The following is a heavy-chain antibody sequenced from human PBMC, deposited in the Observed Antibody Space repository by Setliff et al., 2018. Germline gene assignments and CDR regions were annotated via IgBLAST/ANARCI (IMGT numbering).Heavy chain of an antibody. D-gene: IGHD1-26*01. CDR1: GGSISSSSYY. CDR3: ARGGDSGSYFLANHDAFDI. V-gene: IGHV4-39*07. Sequence: NPSETLSLTCTVSGGSISSSSYYWGWIRQPPGKGLEWIGSIYYSGSTYYNPSLKSRVTISVDTSKNQFSLKLSSVTAADTAVYYCARGGDSGSYFLANHDAFDIWGQGTMVTVSS. J-gene: IGHJ3*02. CDR2: IYYSGST.